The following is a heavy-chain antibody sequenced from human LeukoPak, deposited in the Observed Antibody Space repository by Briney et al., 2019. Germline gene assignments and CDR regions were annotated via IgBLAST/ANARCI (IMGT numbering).Heavy chain of an antibody. CDR3: ARRIAAADAFDY. J-gene: IGHJ4*02. D-gene: IGHD6-13*01. V-gene: IGHV4-59*08. CDR2: IYYSGST. Sequence: PETLSLTCTVSGGSISSYYWSWIRQPPGKGLEWIGYIYYSGSTNYNASLKSRVTISVDTSKNQFSLKLSSVTAADTAVYYCARRIAAADAFDYWGQGTLVTVSS. CDR1: GGSISSYY.